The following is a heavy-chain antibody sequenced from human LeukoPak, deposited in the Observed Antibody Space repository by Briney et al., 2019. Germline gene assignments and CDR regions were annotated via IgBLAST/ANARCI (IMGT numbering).Heavy chain of an antibody. D-gene: IGHD5-18*01. Sequence: PGGSLRLSCAASGFTFSSYAMHWVRQAPGKGLEWVAVISYDESGKYCADSVKARFTISRDNSKNTLSLQMNSLRAEDTAVYYCARGSYGSLYWGQGTLVTVSS. J-gene: IGHJ4*02. V-gene: IGHV3-30*04. CDR2: ISYDESGK. CDR1: GFTFSSYA. CDR3: ARGSYGSLY.